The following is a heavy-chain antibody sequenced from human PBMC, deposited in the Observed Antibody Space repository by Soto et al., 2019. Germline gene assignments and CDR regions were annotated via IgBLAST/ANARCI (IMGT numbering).Heavy chain of an antibody. CDR1: GYTFTSYA. D-gene: IGHD3-16*02. V-gene: IGHV1-3*01. Sequence: ASVKVSCKASGYTFTSYAMHWVRQAPGQRLEWMGWINAGNGNTKYSQKFQGRVTITRDTSASTAYMELSSLRSEDTAVYYCARGMKITFGGVIVPRYFDLWGRGTLVTVSS. CDR2: INAGNGNT. J-gene: IGHJ2*01. CDR3: ARGMKITFGGVIVPRYFDL.